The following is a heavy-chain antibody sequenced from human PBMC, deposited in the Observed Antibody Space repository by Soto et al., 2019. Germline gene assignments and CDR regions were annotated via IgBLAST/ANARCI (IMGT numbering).Heavy chain of an antibody. CDR1: GYTFTGYY. J-gene: IGHJ3*02. D-gene: IGHD3-22*01. CDR3: ARDRYYYDSSGHDAFDS. Sequence: GASVKVSCKASGYTFTGYYMHWVRQAPGQGLEWMGWINPNSGGTNYAQKFQGWVTMTRDTSISTAYMELSRLRSDDTAVYYCARDRYYYDSSGHDAFDSWGQGTMVTVSS. CDR2: INPNSGGT. V-gene: IGHV1-2*04.